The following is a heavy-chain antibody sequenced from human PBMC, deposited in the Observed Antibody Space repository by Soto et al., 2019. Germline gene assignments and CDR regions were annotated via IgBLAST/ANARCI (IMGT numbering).Heavy chain of an antibody. J-gene: IGHJ5*02. V-gene: IGHV4-59*08. Sequence: SETLSLTCTVSGGSISSYYWSWIRQPPGKGLEWIGYIYYSGSTNYNPSLKSRVTISVDTSKNQFSLKLSSVTAADTAVYYCARLIVVVPAATAPGLWFDPWGQGTLVTVSS. CDR1: GGSISSYY. CDR3: ARLIVVVPAATAPGLWFDP. D-gene: IGHD2-2*01. CDR2: IYYSGST.